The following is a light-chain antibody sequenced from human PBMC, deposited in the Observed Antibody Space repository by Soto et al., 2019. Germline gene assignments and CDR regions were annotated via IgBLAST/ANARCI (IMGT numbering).Light chain of an antibody. CDR2: EVT. CDR3: SSLTTDSTVV. V-gene: IGLV2-14*01. J-gene: IGLJ2*01. CDR1: SSDVGAFNY. Sequence: QLVLTQPASVSGSPGQSITISCTGTSSDVGAFNYVSWYQQHPDKAPKLIISEVTNRPSGVSLRLSGSKSGNTASLTISGLQAEDEADYYCSSLTTDSTVVFGGGTKLTVL.